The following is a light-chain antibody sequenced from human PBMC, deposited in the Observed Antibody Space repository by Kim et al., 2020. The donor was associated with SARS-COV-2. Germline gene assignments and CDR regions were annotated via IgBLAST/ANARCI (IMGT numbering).Light chain of an antibody. CDR2: AAS. CDR1: HGISNY. J-gene: IGKJ1*01. V-gene: IGKV1-27*01. Sequence: ASVGDRVTITCRASHGISNYLAWYQQKPGKVPKLLIYAASTLQSGVPSRFSGSGSGTDFTLTISSLQPEDVATYYCQKYNVAPWTFGQGTKVDIK. CDR3: QKYNVAPWT.